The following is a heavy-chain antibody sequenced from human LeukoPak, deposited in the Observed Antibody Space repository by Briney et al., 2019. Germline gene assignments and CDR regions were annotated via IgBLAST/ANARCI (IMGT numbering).Heavy chain of an antibody. CDR1: GFTFSNYW. CDR3: AKRGPYCSGGSCSVGVDAFDI. V-gene: IGHV3-7*01. J-gene: IGHJ3*02. Sequence: PGGSLRLSCAVSGFTFSNYWMTWVRQAPGKGLEWLANINSEGSKEDYADSMEGRFTISRDNARNSLYLQMNSLRAEDTAVYYCAKRGPYCSGGSCSVGVDAFDIWGQGTMVTVSS. CDR2: INSEGSKE. D-gene: IGHD2-15*01.